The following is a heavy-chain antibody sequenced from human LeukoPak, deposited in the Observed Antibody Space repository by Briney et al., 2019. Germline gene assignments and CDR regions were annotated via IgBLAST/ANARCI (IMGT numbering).Heavy chain of an antibody. CDR2: LSGSGSST. J-gene: IGHJ4*02. D-gene: IGHD3-10*01. V-gene: IGHV3-23*01. CDR1: GFIFNKHA. CDR3: AKERVYGPADY. Sequence: GGSLRLSCVASGFIFNKHAMSWVRQAPGKGLEWVSGLSGSGSSTDYADSVKGRFTVSRDNSKNTLFLQMNSLRAEDTAIYYCAKERVYGPADYWGQGTLVTVSS.